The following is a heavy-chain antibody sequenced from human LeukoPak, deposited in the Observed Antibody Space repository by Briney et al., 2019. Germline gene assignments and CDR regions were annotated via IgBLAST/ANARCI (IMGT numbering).Heavy chain of an antibody. CDR1: GYSFTKYW. D-gene: IGHD3-22*01. CDR3: ARLGYDSSGYRTYYFDY. J-gene: IGHJ4*02. Sequence: PGESLKISCKGSGYSFTKYWIGWVRQVPGEGLEWMGIIYPGDSDTRYSPSFQGQVTISADKSISTAYLQWSSLKASDTAMYYCARLGYDSSGYRTYYFDYWGQGTLVTVSS. CDR2: IYPGDSDT. V-gene: IGHV5-51*01.